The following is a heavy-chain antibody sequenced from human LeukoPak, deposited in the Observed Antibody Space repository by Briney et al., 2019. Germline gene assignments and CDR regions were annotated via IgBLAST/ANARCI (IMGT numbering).Heavy chain of an antibody. J-gene: IGHJ4*02. CDR3: TKPDCPSTSCYTLDY. D-gene: IGHD2-2*02. V-gene: IGHV3-23*01. CDR2: ISGSGDST. CDR1: GFTFNNYT. Sequence: GGSLRLSCVASGFTFNNYTMRWVRQAPGKGLEWVSAISGSGDSTYYVDSVKGRFTISSDNSKNTLYLQMNSLRVEDTAVYYCTKPDCPSTSCYTLDYWGQGILVTVSS.